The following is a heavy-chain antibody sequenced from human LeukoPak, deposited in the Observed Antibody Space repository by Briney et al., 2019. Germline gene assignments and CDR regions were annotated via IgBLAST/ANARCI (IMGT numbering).Heavy chain of an antibody. D-gene: IGHD1-26*01. V-gene: IGHV5-51*01. CDR2: IYPADSTA. Sequence: GESLKISCKASGYSFTTYWIGWVRQMPGKGLEWMGIIYPADSTAHYSPSFQGQVSISADKSISTAYLQWSSLKASDSAMYYCARRWEHTPGGFYWGQGTLVTVSS. CDR1: GYSFTTYW. CDR3: ARRWEHTPGGFY. J-gene: IGHJ4*02.